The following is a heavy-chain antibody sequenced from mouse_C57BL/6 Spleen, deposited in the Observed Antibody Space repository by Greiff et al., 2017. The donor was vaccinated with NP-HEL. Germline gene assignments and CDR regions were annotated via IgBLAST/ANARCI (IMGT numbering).Heavy chain of an antibody. D-gene: IGHD1-1*01. CDR1: GYTFTDYY. V-gene: IGHV1-26*01. CDR2: INPNNGGT. J-gene: IGHJ3*01. CDR3: ARGYYGSSLFAY. Sequence: EVQLQQSGPELVKPGASVKISCKASGYTFTDYYMNWEKQSHGKSLEWIGDINPNNGGTSYNQKFKGKATLTVDKSSSTAYMELRSLTSEDSAVYYCARGYYGSSLFAYWGQGTLVTVSA.